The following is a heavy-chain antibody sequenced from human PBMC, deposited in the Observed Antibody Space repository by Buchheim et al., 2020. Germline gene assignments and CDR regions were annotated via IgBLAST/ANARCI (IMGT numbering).Heavy chain of an antibody. CDR3: ARSELKPMKFDS. CDR2: IFGSGAKI. J-gene: IGHJ4*02. CDR1: GFTFSNYA. D-gene: IGHD3-22*01. V-gene: IGHV3-23*01. Sequence: EVQLLESGGDLVQPGGSLRLSCAASGFTFSNYAMSWVRQAPGGGLEWVSSIFGSGAKIFYADSVKGRFTTSRDNSKNTLTLQMNSLRAEDTAVYYCARSELKPMKFDSWGQGTL.